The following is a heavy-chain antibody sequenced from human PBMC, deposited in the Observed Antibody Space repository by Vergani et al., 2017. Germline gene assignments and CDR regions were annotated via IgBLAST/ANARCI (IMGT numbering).Heavy chain of an antibody. D-gene: IGHD3-3*01. Sequence: ELQRVESGGGLVQPGGSLRLSCAASGSTVSGNYMTWVRQAPGKGLDWVSHIYSGDETYYADSVKGRFTISRDNSNNTLYLQMNSLRAEDTAVYYCASTGITIFGVANGSFDIWGQVTMVTVSS. CDR1: GSTVSGNY. CDR3: ASTGITIFGVANGSFDI. CDR2: IYSGDET. V-gene: IGHV3-66*02. J-gene: IGHJ3*02.